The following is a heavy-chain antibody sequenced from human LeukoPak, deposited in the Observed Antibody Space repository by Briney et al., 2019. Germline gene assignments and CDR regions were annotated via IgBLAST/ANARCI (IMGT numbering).Heavy chain of an antibody. Sequence: GGPLRLACAASGFTFSNFDMNWVRQAPGRGLEWVSTVSGSGDSTHFADSVKGRFTISRDNSKNTLYLQMNRLRVEDTALYYCAKGAVDTSYIDYWGQGTLVTVSS. CDR2: VSGSGDST. D-gene: IGHD4-23*01. CDR1: GFTFSNFD. CDR3: AKGAVDTSYIDY. V-gene: IGHV3-23*01. J-gene: IGHJ4*02.